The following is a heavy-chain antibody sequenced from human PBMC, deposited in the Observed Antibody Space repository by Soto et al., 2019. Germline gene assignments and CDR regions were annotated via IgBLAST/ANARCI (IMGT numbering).Heavy chain of an antibody. CDR2: IAHDGSEK. CDR1: GFTFSSYW. J-gene: IGHJ4*02. Sequence: EVQLVESGGGLVQPGGSLRLSCAVSGFTFSSYWMSWVRQAPGRGLEWVATIAHDGSEKFYVDSVKGRFTISRDNTKNSLYLQRNRLRAEDTAVYYCARGSNAHFDYWGQGTMVTVSS. D-gene: IGHD7-27*01. CDR3: ARGSNAHFDY. V-gene: IGHV3-7*01.